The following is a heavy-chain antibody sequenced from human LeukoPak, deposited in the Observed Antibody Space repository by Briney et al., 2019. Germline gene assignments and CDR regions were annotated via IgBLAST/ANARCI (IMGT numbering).Heavy chain of an antibody. Sequence: PGGSLRLSCAASGFTFSSYWMSWVHQAPGEGLEWVANIKQDGSEKYYVDSVKGRFTISRDNAKNSLYLQMNSLRAEDTAVYYCARGYSYGPWTYWGQGTLVTVSS. J-gene: IGHJ4*02. CDR2: IKQDGSEK. D-gene: IGHD5-18*01. CDR1: GFTFSSYW. V-gene: IGHV3-7*03. CDR3: ARGYSYGPWTY.